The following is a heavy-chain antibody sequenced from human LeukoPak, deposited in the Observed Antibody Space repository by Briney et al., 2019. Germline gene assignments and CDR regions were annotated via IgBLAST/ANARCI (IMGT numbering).Heavy chain of an antibody. V-gene: IGHV3-74*01. Sequence: SGGSLRLSCAASGFTFSTYWMHWVRHAPGKGLVWVSRINSDGSGTTYADSMKGRFTISRDNAKNTLYLQMNSLRAEDTAVYYCARTTSMNYVGEAFDIWGQGTMVTVSS. J-gene: IGHJ3*02. CDR2: INSDGSGT. D-gene: IGHD1-7*01. CDR3: ARTTSMNYVGEAFDI. CDR1: GFTFSTYW.